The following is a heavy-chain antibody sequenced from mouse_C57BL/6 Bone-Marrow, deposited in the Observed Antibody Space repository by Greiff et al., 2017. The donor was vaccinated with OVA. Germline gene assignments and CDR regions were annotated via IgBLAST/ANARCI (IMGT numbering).Heavy chain of an antibody. CDR3: ARGRDYYGSSYDGFAY. D-gene: IGHD1-1*01. CDR1: GFSLTSYG. CDR2: IWSGGST. V-gene: IGHV2-2*01. J-gene: IGHJ3*01. Sequence: QVQLQQSGPGLVQPSQSLSITCTVSGFSLTSYGVHWVRQSPGKGLEWLGVIWSGGSTDYNAAFISRLSISKDNSKSKVFFKMNSLQADDTAIYYCARGRDYYGSSYDGFAYWGQGTLVTVSA.